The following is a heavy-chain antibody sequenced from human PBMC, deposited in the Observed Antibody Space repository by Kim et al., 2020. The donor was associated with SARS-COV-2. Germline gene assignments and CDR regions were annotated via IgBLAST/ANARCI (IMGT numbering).Heavy chain of an antibody. CDR3: ARGRTDYGDHDY. J-gene: IGHJ4*02. CDR2: I. V-gene: IGHV3-66*01. Sequence: IDSADSVKGRFTITRDISKNTLNIEMNRLRVEDTAVYYCARGRTDYGDHDYWGQRTLVTVSS. D-gene: IGHD4-17*01.